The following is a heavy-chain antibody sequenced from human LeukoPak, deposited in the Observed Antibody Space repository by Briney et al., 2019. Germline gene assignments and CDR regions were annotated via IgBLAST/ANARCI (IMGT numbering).Heavy chain of an antibody. Sequence: PSQTLSLTCTVSGGSIGRGGYFWSWIRPPPGEGLEFLGYIYYSVSTYYNPSLKSRVSISVDRSKNQFSLKLSSVAAADKAVYYCARSPPYYDSSGSHDAFDIWGQGTMVTVSS. CDR3: ARSPPYYDSSGSHDAFDI. J-gene: IGHJ3*02. D-gene: IGHD3-22*01. V-gene: IGHV4-30-2*02. CDR1: GGSIGRGGYF. CDR2: IYYSVST.